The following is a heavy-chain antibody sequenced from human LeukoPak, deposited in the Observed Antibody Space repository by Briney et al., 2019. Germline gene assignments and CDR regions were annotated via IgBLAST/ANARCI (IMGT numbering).Heavy chain of an antibody. CDR1: GGTFSSYA. D-gene: IGHD3-22*01. CDR3: ARDAADSSGYYYFDY. Sequence: RASVKVSCKASGGTFSSYAISWVRQAPGQGLEWMGRIIPIFGIANYAQKFQGRVTITADKSTSTAYMELSSLRSEDTAVYYCARDAADSSGYYYFDYWGQGTLVTVSS. V-gene: IGHV1-69*04. CDR2: IIPIFGIA. J-gene: IGHJ4*02.